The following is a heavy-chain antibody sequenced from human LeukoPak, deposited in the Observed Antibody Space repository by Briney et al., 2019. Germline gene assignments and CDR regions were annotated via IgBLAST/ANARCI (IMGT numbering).Heavy chain of an antibody. Sequence: SETLSLTCTASDDSINRDFWTWIRQPPGKGLEWIGYIRYSGRTEYNPSLKSRVTISIDRSKNQFSLKLMSVTAADTAIYYCARLPDISGWPFDYWRQGMLVTVSS. CDR3: ARLPDISGWPFDY. CDR1: DDSINRDF. D-gene: IGHD6-19*01. CDR2: IRYSGRT. V-gene: IGHV4-59*01. J-gene: IGHJ4*02.